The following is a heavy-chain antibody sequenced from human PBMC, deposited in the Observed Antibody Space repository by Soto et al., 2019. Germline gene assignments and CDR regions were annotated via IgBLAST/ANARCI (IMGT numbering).Heavy chain of an antibody. CDR2: INHSGNS. D-gene: IGHD3-22*01. J-gene: IGHJ4*02. V-gene: IGHV4-34*01. Sequence: SETLSLTCAASGGSFSGYYWSWIRQPPGRGLEWIGEINHSGNSNYNPALESRVTISVDTSKNQFSLKLSSVTAADTAVYYCASLYDDTSGNFDYWGQGTLVTVSS. CDR1: GGSFSGYY. CDR3: ASLYDDTSGNFDY.